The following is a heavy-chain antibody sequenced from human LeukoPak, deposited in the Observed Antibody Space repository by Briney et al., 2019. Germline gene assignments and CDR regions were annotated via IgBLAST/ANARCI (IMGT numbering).Heavy chain of an antibody. CDR3: ARDRSRGYSYGLESLY. Sequence: ASVKVSCNTSGYTFTDYYIHWARQAPGQGLEWMGWINPESGGTSYAQHFQGRVTMTRDTSISTAYMDLSRLKSDDTAVYYCARDRSRGYSYGLESLYWGQGTLVTVSS. V-gene: IGHV1-2*02. D-gene: IGHD5-18*01. J-gene: IGHJ4*02. CDR1: GYTFTDYY. CDR2: INPESGGT.